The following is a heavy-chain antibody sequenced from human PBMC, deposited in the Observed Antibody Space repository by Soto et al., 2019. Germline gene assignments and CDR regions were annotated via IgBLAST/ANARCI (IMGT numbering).Heavy chain of an antibody. CDR2: ISAYNGDT. CDR1: GYTFTSYG. Sequence: ASVKVCCKASGYTFTSYGISWVRQAPGQGLEWMGWISAYNGDTNYAQKLQGRVTMTTDTSTSTAYMELRSLRSDDTAVYYCASSPSHAWLIVLMVWGHVTLFTVSS. J-gene: IGHJ4*01. V-gene: IGHV1-18*04. D-gene: IGHD2-8*01. CDR3: ASSPSHAWLIVLMV.